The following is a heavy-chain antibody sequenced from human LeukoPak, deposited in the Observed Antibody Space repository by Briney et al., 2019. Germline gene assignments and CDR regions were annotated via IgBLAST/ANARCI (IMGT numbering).Heavy chain of an antibody. V-gene: IGHV3-9*01. D-gene: IGHD2/OR15-2a*01. CDR1: GFTFDDYA. CDR2: ISWNSGSI. J-gene: IGHJ4*02. CDR3: VSFYETY. Sequence: PGRSLRLSCAASGFTFDDYATHWVRQAPGKGLEWVSGISWNSGSIGYADSVKGRFTISKDNAKNTVYLQMNSLRAEDTAVYYCVSFYETYWGRGTLVTVSS.